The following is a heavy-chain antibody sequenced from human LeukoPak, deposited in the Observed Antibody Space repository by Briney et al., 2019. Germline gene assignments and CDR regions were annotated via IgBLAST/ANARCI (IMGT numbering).Heavy chain of an antibody. CDR2: ISYDGSNK. V-gene: IGHV3-30-3*01. CDR3: AREEYSGSYYVY. CDR1: GFTFSSYA. J-gene: IGHJ4*02. Sequence: PGGSLRLSCAASGFTFSSYAMHWVRQAPGKGLEWVAVISYDGSNKYYADSVKGRSTISRDNAKNSLYLQMNSLRAEDTAVYYCAREEYSGSYYVYWGQGTLVTVSS. D-gene: IGHD1-26*01.